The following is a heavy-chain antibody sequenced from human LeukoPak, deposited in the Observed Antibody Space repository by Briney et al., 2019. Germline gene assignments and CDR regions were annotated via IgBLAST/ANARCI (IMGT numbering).Heavy chain of an antibody. J-gene: IGHJ4*02. D-gene: IGHD2-2*01. Sequence: GGSLSLSCAASGFTFSSYAMSWVRQAPGKGLEWVSAISGSSASTYYADSVKGRFTISRDNSKNTVYLQMNSLRAEDTAVYYCAVVPAAIIYYFDYWGQGTLVTVSS. CDR2: ISGSSAST. V-gene: IGHV3-23*01. CDR1: GFTFSSYA. CDR3: AVVPAAIIYYFDY.